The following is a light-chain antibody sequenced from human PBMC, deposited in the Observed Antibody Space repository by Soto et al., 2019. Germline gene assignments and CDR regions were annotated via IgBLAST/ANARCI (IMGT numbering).Light chain of an antibody. J-gene: IGLJ2*01. CDR3: STGDDNRGFV. Sequence: QSVLTQPPSVSEAPRQRVTISCSGSSSNIGKNAVSWYQQLPGAAPRLLIYSNNLRPSRVPDRFSASKSGTSASLAISGPQSDDEADYYCSTGDDNRGFVFGGGTKLTVL. CDR2: SNN. V-gene: IGLV1-36*01. CDR1: SSNIGKNA.